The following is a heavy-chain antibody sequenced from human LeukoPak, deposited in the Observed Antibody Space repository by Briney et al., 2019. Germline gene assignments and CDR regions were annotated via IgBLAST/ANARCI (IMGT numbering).Heavy chain of an antibody. D-gene: IGHD1-26*01. Sequence: GGSLRLSCAASGFTFSSYSMNWVRQAPGKGLEWVSFISSSSSYIYYADSVKGRFTISRDNSKNTLYLQMNSLRAEDTAVYYCARDLAANDYWGQGTLVTVSS. CDR3: ARDLAANDY. J-gene: IGHJ4*02. CDR1: GFTFSSYS. V-gene: IGHV3-21*04. CDR2: ISSSSSYI.